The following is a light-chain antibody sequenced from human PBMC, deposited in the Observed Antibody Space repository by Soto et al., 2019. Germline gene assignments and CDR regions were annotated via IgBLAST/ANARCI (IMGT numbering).Light chain of an antibody. Sequence: DITMTQSPSSLSASVGDRVTITCRASQDINNYLAWYQQKPGKVPKLLIYAASPLQSGVPSRFSGSGSGTDFTLTISSLQPEDVATYYCQRYNSAPWTFGQGTKVEIK. V-gene: IGKV1-27*01. CDR2: AAS. CDR3: QRYNSAPWT. J-gene: IGKJ1*01. CDR1: QDINNY.